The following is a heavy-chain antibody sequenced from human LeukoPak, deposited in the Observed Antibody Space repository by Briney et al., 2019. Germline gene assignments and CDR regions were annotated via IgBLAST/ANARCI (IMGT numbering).Heavy chain of an antibody. CDR2: IRSKDYGGTT. CDR3: TSPNNYDFWSGYYVPFDY. V-gene: IGHV3-49*02. CDR1: GFTFGYYA. Sequence: PGGSLRLSFTASGFTFGYYAMSWVRQATGKGLEWVGFIRSKDYGGTTEYAASVKGRFTISRDDSKSIAYLQMNSLKTEDTAVYYCTSPNNYDFWSGYYVPFDYWGQGTLVTVSS. J-gene: IGHJ4*02. D-gene: IGHD3-3*01.